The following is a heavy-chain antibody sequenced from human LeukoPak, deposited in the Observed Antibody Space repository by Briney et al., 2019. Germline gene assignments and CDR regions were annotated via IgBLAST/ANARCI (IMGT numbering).Heavy chain of an antibody. CDR1: GGSFSGHY. J-gene: IGHJ3*02. Sequence: SETLSLTCAVYGGSFSGHYWSWIRQPPGKGLEWIGEINHSGSTNYNPSLKSRVTISVDTSKNQFSLNLSSVTAADTAVYYCARGIPRDFWSGYDAFDIWGQGTMVTVSS. CDR2: INHSGST. CDR3: ARGIPRDFWSGYDAFDI. D-gene: IGHD3-3*01. V-gene: IGHV4-34*01.